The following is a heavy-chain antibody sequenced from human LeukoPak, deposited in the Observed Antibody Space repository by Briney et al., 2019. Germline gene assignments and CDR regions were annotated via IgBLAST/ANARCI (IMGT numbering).Heavy chain of an antibody. CDR2: IYTSGST. V-gene: IGHV4-4*07. J-gene: IGHJ3*02. CDR1: GGSISSYY. D-gene: IGHD3-22*01. CDR3: AKRLDSSGYYPSGGAFDI. Sequence: SETLSLTCTVSGGSISSYYWSWIRQPAGKGLEWIGRIYTSGSTNYNPSLKSRVTISVDTSKNQFSLKLSSVTAADTAVYYCAKRLDSSGYYPSGGAFDIWGQGTMVTVSS.